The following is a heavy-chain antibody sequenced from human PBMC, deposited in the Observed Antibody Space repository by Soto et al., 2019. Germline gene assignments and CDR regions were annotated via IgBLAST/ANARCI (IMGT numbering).Heavy chain of an antibody. D-gene: IGHD3-16*01. Sequence: SETLSLTCSFSVDSVSSGDYYWSWIRQPPGKGLEWIGHVYFSGSTNYIPSLKSRLTISVDTAKNQFSLKLNSVTAADTAVYYCARIPVDTYMIYWSDPWGQGTKVTVSS. J-gene: IGHJ5*02. CDR2: VYFSGST. CDR3: ARIPVDTYMIYWSDP. V-gene: IGHV4-61*08. CDR1: VDSVSSGDYY.